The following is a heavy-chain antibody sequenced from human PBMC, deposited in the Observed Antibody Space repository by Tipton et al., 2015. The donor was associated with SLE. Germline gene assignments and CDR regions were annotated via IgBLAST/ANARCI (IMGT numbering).Heavy chain of an antibody. CDR3: ASSGYSSGWYREGYYDY. J-gene: IGHJ4*02. D-gene: IGHD6-19*01. Sequence: LRLSCTVSGGSISSSSYYWGWIRQPPGKGLEWIGSIYYSGSTYYNPSLKSRVTISVDTSKNQFSLKLSSVTAADTAVYYCASSGYSSGWYREGYYDYWGQGTLVTVSS. CDR2: IYYSGST. V-gene: IGHV4-39*07. CDR1: GGSISSSSYY.